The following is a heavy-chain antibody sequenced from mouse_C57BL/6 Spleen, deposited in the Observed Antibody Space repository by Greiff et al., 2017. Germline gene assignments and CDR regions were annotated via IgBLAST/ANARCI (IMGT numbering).Heavy chain of an antibody. J-gene: IGHJ4*01. CDR2: IYPRSGNT. D-gene: IGHD2-4*01. CDR1: GYTFTSYG. Sequence: QVQLQQSGAELARPGASVKLSCKASGYTFTSYGISWVKQRTGQGLEWIGEIYPRSGNTYYNEKFKGKATLTADKSSSTAYMELRSLTSEDSAVYFCARVDQYDYDYYYAMDYWGQGTSVTVSS. V-gene: IGHV1-81*01. CDR3: ARVDQYDYDYYYAMDY.